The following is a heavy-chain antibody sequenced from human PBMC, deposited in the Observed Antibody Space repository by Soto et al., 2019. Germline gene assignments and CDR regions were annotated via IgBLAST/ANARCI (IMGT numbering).Heavy chain of an antibody. D-gene: IGHD2-21*01. CDR1: GGSTGSGGYY. CDR3: ARADFGDRGLAFDS. J-gene: IGHJ4*02. Sequence: QVQLLESGPGLVKTSQTLSLTCSVSGGSTGSGGYYWSWVRQHPGKGLEWIGYIYYTGSVYYSPSLKSRVSISVDTSKNQFSLILDAVTVADTAVYYCARADFGDRGLAFDSWGQGILVTVSS. CDR2: IYYTGSV. V-gene: IGHV4-31*03.